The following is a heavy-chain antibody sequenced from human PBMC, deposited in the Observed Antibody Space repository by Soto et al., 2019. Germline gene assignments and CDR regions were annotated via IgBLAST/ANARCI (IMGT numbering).Heavy chain of an antibody. V-gene: IGHV3-53*04. Sequence: EVQLVESGGGLVQPGGSLRLSCAASGFTVSGNYMSWVRQAPGKELEWVSVMYIDGSTYYAESVKGRFTISRHNSKNTLYLQMNSLRGDDTAVYYCARGGSVRYDYWGQGTLVTVSS. CDR3: ARGGSVRYDY. CDR2: MYIDGST. D-gene: IGHD3-16*01. CDR1: GFTVSGNY. J-gene: IGHJ4*02.